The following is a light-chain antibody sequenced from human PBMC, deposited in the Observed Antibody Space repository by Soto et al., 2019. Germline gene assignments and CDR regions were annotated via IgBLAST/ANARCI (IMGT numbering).Light chain of an antibody. CDR3: CAFAYSRVV. J-gene: IGLJ3*02. Sequence: QSALTQPASVSGSPGQSITISCTGTSRDVGNYNLVSWYQQHPGKVPKIMIYEGSKRPSGVSNRFSGSKSGNTASLTISGLRAEDEADYYCCAFAYSRVVFGGGTKLTVL. CDR2: EGS. V-gene: IGLV2-23*01. CDR1: SRDVGNYNL.